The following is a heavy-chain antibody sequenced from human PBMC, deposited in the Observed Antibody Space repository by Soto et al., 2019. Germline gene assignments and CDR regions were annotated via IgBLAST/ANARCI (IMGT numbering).Heavy chain of an antibody. J-gene: IGHJ4*02. V-gene: IGHV3-30*03. CDR2: ISYDGSNK. Sequence: PGGSLRLPCAASGFTFSSYGMHWVRQAPGKGLEWGAVISYDGSNKYYADSVKGRFTISRDNSKNTLYLQMNSLRAEDTAVYYCASLGGGHKWGRGTLVAV. CDR1: GFTFSSYG. D-gene: IGHD3-10*01. CDR3: ASLGGGHK.